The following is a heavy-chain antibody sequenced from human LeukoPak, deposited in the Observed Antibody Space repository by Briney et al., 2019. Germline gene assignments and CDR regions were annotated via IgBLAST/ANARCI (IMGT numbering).Heavy chain of an antibody. Sequence: PGGSLRLSCAASGFTFSSYSMNWVRQAPGKGLEWVSSISSSSSTIYYADSVKGRFTISRDNAKNSLYLQMNSLRAEDTAVYYCARTGELLNWFDPWGQGTLVTVSS. CDR3: ARTGELLNWFDP. D-gene: IGHD3-10*01. CDR2: ISSSSSTI. V-gene: IGHV3-48*01. CDR1: GFTFSSYS. J-gene: IGHJ5*02.